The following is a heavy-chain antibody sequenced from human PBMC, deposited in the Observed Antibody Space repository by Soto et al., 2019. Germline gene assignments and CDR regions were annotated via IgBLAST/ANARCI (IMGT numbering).Heavy chain of an antibody. Sequence: SGTLSLTXTVSGAALSSGGYFYTWVRQPPGKGLEWLGYIYYSGGTNYNPSLKSRVTISLDKSKSQFSLRLISVTAADTAVYYCTREQSDDNYFDPWGQGTLVTVSS. D-gene: IGHD6-19*01. CDR2: IYYSGGT. CDR3: TREQSDDNYFDP. CDR1: GAALSSGGYF. J-gene: IGHJ5*02. V-gene: IGHV4-61*08.